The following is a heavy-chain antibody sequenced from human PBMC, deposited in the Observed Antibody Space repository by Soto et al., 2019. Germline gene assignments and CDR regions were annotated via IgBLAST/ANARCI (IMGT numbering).Heavy chain of an antibody. CDR1: GGSISSSSYY. Sequence: QLQLQESGPGLVKPSETLSLTCTVSGGSISSSSYYWGWIRQPPGKGLEWIGSIYYSGSTYYNPSLKSGVTISVDTSKNQFSLKLSSVTAADTAVYYCASDMTGIAAADTTGIFDYWGQGTLVTVSS. V-gene: IGHV4-39*01. CDR3: ASDMTGIAAADTTGIFDY. D-gene: IGHD6-13*01. J-gene: IGHJ4*02. CDR2: IYYSGST.